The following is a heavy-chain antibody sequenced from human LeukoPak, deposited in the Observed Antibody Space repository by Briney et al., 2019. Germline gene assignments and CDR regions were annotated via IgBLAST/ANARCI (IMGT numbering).Heavy chain of an antibody. D-gene: IGHD2-15*01. CDR1: GGSISSATYY. Sequence: KPSETLSLTCTVSGGSISSATYYWGWIRQPPGKGLEWIGIIYYSGSTYYNPSLKSRVTISVDTSKNQFSLNVSSVTAADTAVYYCAKDPIPYCSDSGCLLAHFDYWGQGTLVTVSS. CDR3: AKDPIPYCSDSGCLLAHFDY. CDR2: IYYSGST. V-gene: IGHV4-39*02. J-gene: IGHJ4*02.